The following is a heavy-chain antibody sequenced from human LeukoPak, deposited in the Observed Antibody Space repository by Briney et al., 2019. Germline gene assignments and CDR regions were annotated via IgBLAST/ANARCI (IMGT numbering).Heavy chain of an antibody. Sequence: SGPTLVNPTQTLTLTCTFSGFSLSTSGVGVGWIRQPPGKPWECLPPLYWDDDKRYSPSLKSRLTITKDTSKNQVVLTMTNMDPVDTATYYCAHRRSGGHGDHDAFDIWGQGTMVTVSS. J-gene: IGHJ3*02. D-gene: IGHD3-10*01. CDR1: GFSLSTSGVG. CDR3: AHRRSGGHGDHDAFDI. CDR2: LYWDDDK. V-gene: IGHV2-5*02.